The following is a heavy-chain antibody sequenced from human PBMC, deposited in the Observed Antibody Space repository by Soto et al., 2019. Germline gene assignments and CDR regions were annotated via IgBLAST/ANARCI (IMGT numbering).Heavy chain of an antibody. CDR2: IYSGGST. J-gene: IGHJ4*02. V-gene: IGHV3-53*01. CDR1: GFTVSSNY. D-gene: IGHD2-21*02. CDR3: AGQGAYCGGDCYSRDY. Sequence: EVQLVESGGGLIQPGGSLRLSCAASGFTVSSNYMSWVRQAPGKGLEWVSVIYSGGSTYYADSVKGRFTISRDNSKNTLYLQMNSLRVEDTAVYYCAGQGAYCGGDCYSRDYWGQGTLVTVSS.